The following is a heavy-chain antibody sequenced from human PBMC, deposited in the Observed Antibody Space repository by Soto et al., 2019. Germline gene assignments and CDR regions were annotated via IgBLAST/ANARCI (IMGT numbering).Heavy chain of an antibody. Sequence: GGSLRLSCAASGFTFSSYWMHWVRQAPGEGLVWVSRINSDGSSTSYADSVKGRFTISRDNAKNTLYLQMNSLRAEDTAVYYCARDRGEYSSSSGYYYYGMDVWGQGTTVTVSS. V-gene: IGHV3-74*01. J-gene: IGHJ6*02. D-gene: IGHD6-6*01. CDR3: ARDRGEYSSSSGYYYYGMDV. CDR1: GFTFSSYW. CDR2: INSDGSST.